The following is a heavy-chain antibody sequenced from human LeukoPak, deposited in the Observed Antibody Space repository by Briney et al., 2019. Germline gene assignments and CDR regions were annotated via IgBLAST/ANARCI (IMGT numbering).Heavy chain of an antibody. V-gene: IGHV4-4*07. D-gene: IGHD6-6*01. CDR1: GGSISSYY. CDR3: ASGEQLARDNYCYFDL. Sequence: SETLSLTCTVSGGSISSYYWSWTRQPAGKGLEWIGRIYTIGSTNYNPSLRRRFTMSGDTSKNQFSLKLSSVTAADTAVYYCASGEQLARDNYCYFDLWGRGTLVTVSS. CDR2: IYTIGST. J-gene: IGHJ2*01.